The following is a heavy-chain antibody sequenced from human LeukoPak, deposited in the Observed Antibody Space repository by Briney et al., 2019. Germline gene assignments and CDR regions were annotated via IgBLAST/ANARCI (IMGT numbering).Heavy chain of an antibody. CDR1: GGSISSSSHY. Sequence: SETLALTCTVSGGSISSSSHYWGWIRQPPGKGLEWIGTIYYSGSTYYSGSTYYNPSLKSRVTISVDTSKNQFSLKLSSVTAADTAVYYCARLRDSIWIGYYDYWGQGTLVTVSS. V-gene: IGHV4-39*07. D-gene: IGHD2-2*03. J-gene: IGHJ4*02. CDR2: IYYSGST. CDR3: ARLRDSIWIGYYDY.